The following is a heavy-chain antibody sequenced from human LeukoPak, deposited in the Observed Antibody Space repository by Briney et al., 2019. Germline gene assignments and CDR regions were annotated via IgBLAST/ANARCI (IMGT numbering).Heavy chain of an antibody. J-gene: IGHJ3*02. CDR1: GYSFANYW. V-gene: IGHV5-51*01. CDR3: ARLTSAFDI. Sequence: GEPLKISCKGSGYSFANYWIGWVRKMPGKGLEWMGIIYPGDSDTRYSPSFQGQVTISADKSIATAYLQWSSLKASDTAMYYCARLTSAFDIWGQGTMVTVSS. CDR2: IYPGDSDT.